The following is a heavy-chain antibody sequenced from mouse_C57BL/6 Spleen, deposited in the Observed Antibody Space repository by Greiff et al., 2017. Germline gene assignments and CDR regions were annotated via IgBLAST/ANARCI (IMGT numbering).Heavy chain of an antibody. Sequence: QVQLQQSGAELVMPGASVKLSCKASGYTFTSYWMHWVKQRPGQGLEWIGEIDPSDSYTNYNQKFKGKSTLTVDKSSSTAYMQLSSLTSEDSAVYYCARSLYWYFDVWGTGTTVTVSS. CDR2: IDPSDSYT. CDR1: GYTFTSYW. V-gene: IGHV1-69*01. CDR3: ARSLYWYFDV. J-gene: IGHJ1*03.